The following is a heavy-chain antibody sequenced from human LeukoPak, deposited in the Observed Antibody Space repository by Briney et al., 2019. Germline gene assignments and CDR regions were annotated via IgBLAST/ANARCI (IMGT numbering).Heavy chain of an antibody. V-gene: IGHV3-30-3*01. D-gene: IGHD3-10*01. CDR2: ISYDGSNK. CDR1: GFTFSSYA. CDR3: AKGTMVRGASDY. Sequence: GGSLRLSCAASGFTFSSYAMHWVRQAPGKGLEWVAVISYDGSNKYYADSVKGRFTISRDNYKNTLYLQMNSLRAEDTAVYYCAKGTMVRGASDYWGQGTLVTVSS. J-gene: IGHJ4*02.